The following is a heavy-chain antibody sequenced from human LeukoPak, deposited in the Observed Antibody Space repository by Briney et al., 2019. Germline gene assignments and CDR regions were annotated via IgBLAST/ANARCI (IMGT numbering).Heavy chain of an antibody. CDR1: GFTLSSYA. J-gene: IGHJ4*02. V-gene: IGHV3-23*01. D-gene: IGHD2-2*02. CDR3: AKALGGYCSSTSCYIFDY. CDR2: ISGSGGST. Sequence: GGSLRLSCAASGFTLSSYAMSWVRQAPGKGLEWVSAISGSGGSTYYADSVKGRFTISRDNSKNTLYLQMNSLRAEDTAVYYCAKALGGYCSSTSCYIFDYWGQGTLVTVSS.